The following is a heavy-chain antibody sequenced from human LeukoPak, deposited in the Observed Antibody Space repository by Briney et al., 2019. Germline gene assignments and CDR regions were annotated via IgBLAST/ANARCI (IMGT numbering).Heavy chain of an antibody. J-gene: IGHJ3*02. CDR3: ARGKRWLQFFAFDI. CDR2: INHSGST. CDR1: GGSISSYY. V-gene: IGHV4-34*01. D-gene: IGHD5-24*01. Sequence: PSETLSLTCTVSGGSISSYYWSWIRQPPGKGLEWIGEINHSGSTNYNPSLKSRVTISVDTSKNQFSLKLSSVTAADTAVYYCARGKRWLQFFAFDIWGQGTMVTVSS.